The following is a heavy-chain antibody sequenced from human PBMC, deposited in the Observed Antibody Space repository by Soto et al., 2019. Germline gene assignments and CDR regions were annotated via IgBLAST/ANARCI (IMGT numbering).Heavy chain of an antibody. D-gene: IGHD3-22*01. CDR2: IWYDGSNK. V-gene: IGHV3-30*02. CDR1: GFTFSSYG. Sequence: PGGSLRLSCAASGFTFSSYGMHWVRQAPGKGLEWVAVIWYDGSNKYYADSVKGRFTISRDNSKNTLYLQMNSLRAEDTAVYYCAKRIGDYDSSGYSDGMDVWGQGTTVTVSS. J-gene: IGHJ6*02. CDR3: AKRIGDYDSSGYSDGMDV.